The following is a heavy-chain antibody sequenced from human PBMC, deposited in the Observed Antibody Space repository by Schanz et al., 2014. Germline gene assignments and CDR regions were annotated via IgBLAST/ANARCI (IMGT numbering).Heavy chain of an antibody. Sequence: QVQLVESGGGVVQPGRSLRLSCAASGFTFSSYAMHWVRQAPGKGLEWVALISYDGNNKYYADSVKGRFTISRDNSKNTLYLRMISLRAEDTAMFYCAREIPAGGHFDYWGPGTLASVSS. CDR2: ISYDGNNK. D-gene: IGHD2-15*01. J-gene: IGHJ4*02. CDR3: AREIPAGGHFDY. CDR1: GFTFSSYA. V-gene: IGHV3-30*04.